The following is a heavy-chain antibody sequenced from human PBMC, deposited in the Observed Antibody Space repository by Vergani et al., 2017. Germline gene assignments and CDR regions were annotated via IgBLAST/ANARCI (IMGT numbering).Heavy chain of an antibody. Sequence: QVQVVQSGAEVKKSGASVKVSCKTSGYTFSNYYMHWVRQAPGQGLEWMGIINPSGGHTNYAQKLQGRVTMTRDTSTNPVYMELSSLRSEDTAIYYCARGDYGILTGYRYWGQGTLVTVSA. CDR2: INPSGGHT. J-gene: IGHJ4*02. CDR3: ARGDYGILTGYRY. CDR1: GYTFSNYY. D-gene: IGHD3-9*01. V-gene: IGHV1-46*03.